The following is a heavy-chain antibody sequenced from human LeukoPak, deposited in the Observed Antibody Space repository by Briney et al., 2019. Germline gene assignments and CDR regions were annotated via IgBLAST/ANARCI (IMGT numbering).Heavy chain of an antibody. CDR2: INPNSGGT. CDR1: GYTFTGYY. Sequence: ASVKVSCKASGYTFTGYYMHWVRQAPGQGLEWMGWINPNSGGTNYAQKFQGRVTMTTDTSTSTAYMELRSLRSDDTAVYYCARDYGSGSYYNFGYYYYMDVWGKGTTVTVSS. D-gene: IGHD3-10*01. CDR3: ARDYGSGSYYNFGYYYYMDV. V-gene: IGHV1-2*02. J-gene: IGHJ6*03.